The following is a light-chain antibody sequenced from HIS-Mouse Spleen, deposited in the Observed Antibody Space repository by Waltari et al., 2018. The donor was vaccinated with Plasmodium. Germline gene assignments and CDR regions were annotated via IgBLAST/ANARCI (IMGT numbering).Light chain of an antibody. V-gene: IGLV3-10*01. CDR1: ALPKKY. CDR2: EDI. J-gene: IGLJ3*02. CDR3: YSTDSSGNHRV. Sequence: SYELTQPPSVSVSPGQTARITCSGDALPKKYAYWYQQKSGQAPVRVIYEDIKRPSGIPERFCGSSSGTMATLTISGAQVEDEADYYCYSTDSSGNHRVFGGGTKLTVL.